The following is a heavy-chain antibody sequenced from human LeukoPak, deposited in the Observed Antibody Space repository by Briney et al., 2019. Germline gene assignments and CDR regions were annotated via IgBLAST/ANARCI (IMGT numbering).Heavy chain of an antibody. J-gene: IGHJ6*03. V-gene: IGHV3-43D*03. CDR1: GFTFDDYA. CDR3: AKVSSRGYYYYYMDV. D-gene: IGHD6-6*01. Sequence: PGGSLRLSWAAAGFTFDDYAMHSGRQAPGKCLEWVSLISWDGGSTYYADSVKGRFPISRDNSTNSLYLQLNSLRAEDTALSYCAKVSSRGYYYYYMDVWGKGTPVTVSS. CDR2: ISWDGGST.